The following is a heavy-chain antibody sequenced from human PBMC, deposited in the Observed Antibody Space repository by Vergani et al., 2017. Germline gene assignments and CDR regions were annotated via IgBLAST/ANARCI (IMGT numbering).Heavy chain of an antibody. CDR1: GFTFSSYS. Sequence: EVQLVESGGGLVQPGGSLRLSCAASGFTFSSYSMNWVRQAPGKGLEWVSYISSSSSTIYYADSVKGRFTISRDNAKNSLYLQMNSLRAEDTAVYYCASGILWFGELPFDYWGQGTLVTVSS. V-gene: IGHV3-48*04. D-gene: IGHD3-10*01. J-gene: IGHJ4*02. CDR3: ASGILWFGELPFDY. CDR2: ISSSSSTI.